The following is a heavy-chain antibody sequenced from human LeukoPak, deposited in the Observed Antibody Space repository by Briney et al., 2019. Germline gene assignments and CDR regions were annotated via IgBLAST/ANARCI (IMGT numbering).Heavy chain of an antibody. CDR1: GFSFSDYA. V-gene: IGHV3-21*01. D-gene: IGHD5-12*01. Sequence: GGSLRLSCAASGFSFSDYAMNWVRQAPGKGLEWVSAISSGSTYIYYADSVKGRFTISRDNAKSSLYLQMSSLRADDTAVYYCAHSSGYAYGLDYWGQGTLVTVSS. CDR3: AHSSGYAYGLDY. CDR2: ISSGSTYI. J-gene: IGHJ4*02.